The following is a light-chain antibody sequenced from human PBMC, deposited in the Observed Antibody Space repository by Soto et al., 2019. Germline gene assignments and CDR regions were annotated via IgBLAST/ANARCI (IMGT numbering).Light chain of an antibody. CDR2: GVN. Sequence: QSVLTQPASVSGSPGQSITISCTGTSSDVGGYSYVSWYQQHPGKAPKLMIYGVNNRPSGVSDRFSGSKSGSTASLTISGLQAEDEADYYCGSWDSSLSAYVFGTGTKVTVL. CDR3: GSWDSSLSAYV. CDR1: SSDVGGYSY. V-gene: IGLV2-14*01. J-gene: IGLJ1*01.